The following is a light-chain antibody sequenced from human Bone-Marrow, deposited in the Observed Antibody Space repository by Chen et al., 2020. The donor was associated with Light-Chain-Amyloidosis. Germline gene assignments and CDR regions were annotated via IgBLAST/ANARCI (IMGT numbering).Light chain of an antibody. CDR1: QGXXSY. CDR3: QQYYSYPRT. J-gene: IGKJ4*01. CDR2: AAX. V-gene: IGKV1-8*01. Sequence: TGDRVTITCXXSQGXXSYXXWYQXXPGXXXKLXXYAAXXLQXXXPSRXSGSGSGTXXXLTXXCLXXEDFXXYYCQQYYSYPRTFGGGTKVEIK.